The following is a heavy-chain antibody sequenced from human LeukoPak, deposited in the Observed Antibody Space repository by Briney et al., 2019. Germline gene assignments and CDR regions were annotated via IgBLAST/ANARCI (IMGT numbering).Heavy chain of an antibody. CDR3: ARPPRIAAAGTGDAFDI. CDR2: MNPNSGNT. V-gene: IGHV1-8*01. Sequence: GASVKVSYKASGYTFTSYDINWVRQATGQGLEWMGWMNPNSGNTGYAQKFQGRVTMTRNTSISTAYMELSSLRSEDTAVYYCARPPRIAAAGTGDAFDIWGQGTMVTVSS. J-gene: IGHJ3*02. D-gene: IGHD6-13*01. CDR1: GYTFTSYD.